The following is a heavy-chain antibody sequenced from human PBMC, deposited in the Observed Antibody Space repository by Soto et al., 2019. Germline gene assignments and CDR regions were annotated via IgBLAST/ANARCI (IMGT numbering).Heavy chain of an antibody. CDR2: IYYGGST. Sequence: SETLSLTCTVSGGSISSYYWSWIRQPPGKGLEWIGYIYYGGSTNYNPSLKSRVTISVDTSKNQFSLKLSSVTAADTAVYYCASSRYSDGYTFDYWGQGTLVTVSS. J-gene: IGHJ4*02. D-gene: IGHD5-18*01. V-gene: IGHV4-59*01. CDR1: GGSISSYY. CDR3: ASSRYSDGYTFDY.